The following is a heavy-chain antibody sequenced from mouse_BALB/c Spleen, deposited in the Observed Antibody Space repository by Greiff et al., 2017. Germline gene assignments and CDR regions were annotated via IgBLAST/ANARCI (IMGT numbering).Heavy chain of an antibody. D-gene: IGHD1-2*01. J-gene: IGHJ4*01. CDR2: ISYSGST. V-gene: IGHV3-8*02. Sequence: EVKLQESGPSLVKPSQTLSLTCSVTGDSITSCYWNWIRKFPGNKLEYMGYISYSGSTYYNPSLKSRISITRDTSKNQYYLQLNSVTTEDTATYCCASITTARYAMDYWGQGTSVTVSS. CDR3: ASITTARYAMDY. CDR1: GDSITSCY.